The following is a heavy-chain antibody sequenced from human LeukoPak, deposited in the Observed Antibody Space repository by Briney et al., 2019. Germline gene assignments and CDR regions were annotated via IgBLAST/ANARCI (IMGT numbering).Heavy chain of an antibody. V-gene: IGHV4-34*01. J-gene: IGHJ5*02. D-gene: IGHD6-13*01. CDR3: ARGRGFGSSFRYGGKNWFDP. Sequence: SETLSLTCAVYGGSFSGYYWSWIRQPPGKGLEWIGEINHSGSTNYNPSLKSRVTISVDTSKNQFSLKLSSVTAADTAVYYCARGRGFGSSFRYGGKNWFDPWGQGTLATVSS. CDR2: INHSGST. CDR1: GGSFSGYY.